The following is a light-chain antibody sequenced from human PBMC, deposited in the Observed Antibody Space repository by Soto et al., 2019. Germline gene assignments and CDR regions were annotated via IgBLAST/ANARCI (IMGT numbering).Light chain of an antibody. CDR1: SSDIGSYDY. Sequence: QSVLAQPASVSGSPGQSITISCIGSSSDIGSYDYVSWHQHQQGKAPKVLIYEVSNRPSGVSSRFSGSRSGNTASLTISGLQAEDEATYYCSAHTTSFTFLFGAGTKVTV. CDR3: SAHTTSFTFL. CDR2: EVS. J-gene: IGLJ1*01. V-gene: IGLV2-14*01.